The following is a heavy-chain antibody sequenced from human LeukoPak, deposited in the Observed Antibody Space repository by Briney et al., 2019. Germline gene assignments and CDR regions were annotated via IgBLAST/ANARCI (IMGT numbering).Heavy chain of an antibody. CDR3: AKMQGYFDY. J-gene: IGHJ4*02. CDR1: GFTFSSQG. V-gene: IGHV3-23*01. CDR2: ITGSGSIT. Sequence: GGSLRLSCAASGFTFSSQGMSWVRHAPRKRLEWVSAITGSGSITYYSVSVKGRFTISRDNPKNTVYLQLNSLRVEDTAVYYCAKMQGYFDYWGQGTLVTVSS.